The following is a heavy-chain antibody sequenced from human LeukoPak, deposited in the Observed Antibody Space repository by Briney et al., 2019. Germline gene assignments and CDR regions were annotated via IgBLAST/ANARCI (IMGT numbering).Heavy chain of an antibody. J-gene: IGHJ6*02. Sequence: GGSLRLSCAASGFTFSSYAMHWVRQAPGKGLKWVSSISGSGDSTYYSDSVKGRFTMSRENSKNTLYLQMNSLRAADTAVYYCAKAGRDSGMVTAYYYGMDVWGQGTTVTVSS. CDR2: ISGSGDST. CDR1: GFTFSSYA. D-gene: IGHD5-18*01. V-gene: IGHV3-23*01. CDR3: AKAGRDSGMVTAYYYGMDV.